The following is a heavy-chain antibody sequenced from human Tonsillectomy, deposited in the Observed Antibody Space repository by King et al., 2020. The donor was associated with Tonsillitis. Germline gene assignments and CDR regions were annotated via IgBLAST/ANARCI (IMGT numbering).Heavy chain of an antibody. CDR3: ARALGSSWSPAWFDP. CDR2: IYYSGST. CDR1: GGSISSYY. Sequence: PLQESGPGLVKPSETLSLTCTVSGGSISSYYWSWIRPPPGKGLEWIGYIYYSGSTNYNPSLKSRVTISVDTSKNQFSLKLSSVTAADTAVYYCARALGSSWSPAWFDPWGQGTLVTVSS. J-gene: IGHJ5*02. D-gene: IGHD6-13*01. V-gene: IGHV4-59*01.